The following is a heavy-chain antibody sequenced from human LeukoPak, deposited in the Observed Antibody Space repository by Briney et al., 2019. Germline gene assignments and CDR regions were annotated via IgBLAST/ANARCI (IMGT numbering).Heavy chain of an antibody. J-gene: IGHJ5*02. V-gene: IGHV4-39*01. CDR1: GGSISSSSYY. CDR3: ASQQQLVLLDWFDP. D-gene: IGHD6-13*01. CDR2: IYYTGST. Sequence: PSETLSLTCTVSGGSISSSSYYWGWIRQPPGKGLEWIGSIYYTGSTYYNPSLKSRVTISVDTSKNQFSLKLSSVTAADTAVYYCASQQQLVLLDWFDPWGQGTLVTVSS.